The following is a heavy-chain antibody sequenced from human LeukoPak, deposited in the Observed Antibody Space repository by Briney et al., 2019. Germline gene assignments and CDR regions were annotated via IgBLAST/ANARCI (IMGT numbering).Heavy chain of an antibody. J-gene: IGHJ4*02. D-gene: IGHD3-16*01. CDR1: GGSFSGYY. Sequence: PSETLSLTCAVYGGSFSGYYWSWIRQPPGKGLEWIGEINHSGSTNYNPSLKSRVTISVDTSKNQFSLKLSSVTAADTAVYYCARDTDYLNSFDYWGQGTLVTVSS. CDR3: ARDTDYLNSFDY. V-gene: IGHV4-34*01. CDR2: INHSGST.